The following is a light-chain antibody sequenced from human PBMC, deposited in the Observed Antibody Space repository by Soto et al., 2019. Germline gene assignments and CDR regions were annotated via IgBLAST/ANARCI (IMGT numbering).Light chain of an antibody. V-gene: IGKV2-40*01. CDR1: QRLLDSDDGNTY. CDR2: TVS. Sequence: DIVMTQTPLSLPVTPGEPASISCRSSQRLLDSDDGNTYLDWYLQKPGQSPQPLIYTVSYRASGVPDRFSGSGSGTDFTLKISRVEAEDVGVYYCMQRIEFPLTFGGGTKV. CDR3: MQRIEFPLT. J-gene: IGKJ4*01.